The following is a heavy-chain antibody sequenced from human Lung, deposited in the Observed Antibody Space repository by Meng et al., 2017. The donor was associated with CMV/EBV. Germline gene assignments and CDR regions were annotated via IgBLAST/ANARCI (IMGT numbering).Heavy chain of an antibody. Sequence: ESXKISXAASDFIFSTFSMNWVRQAPGKGLEWVSHISSSSSYIYYADSVKGRFTISRDNSKKSLFLQIHSLRAEDTAVYYCARERPMVRGNFPHNYYGMDVWGQGTXVTVSS. V-gene: IGHV3-21*01. CDR1: DFIFSTFS. D-gene: IGHD3-10*01. CDR2: ISSSSSYI. J-gene: IGHJ6*02. CDR3: ARERPMVRGNFPHNYYGMDV.